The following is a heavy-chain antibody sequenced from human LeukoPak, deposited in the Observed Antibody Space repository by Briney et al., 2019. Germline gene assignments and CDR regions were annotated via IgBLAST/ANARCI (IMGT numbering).Heavy chain of an antibody. CDR1: GGSFSGYY. D-gene: IGHD6-6*01. CDR2: INHSGST. CDR3: ARPWYSSSSDWFDP. V-gene: IGHV4-34*01. Sequence: SETLSLTCAVYGGSFSGYYWSWIRQPPGKWLEWIGEINHSGSTNYNPSLKSRVTISVDTSKNQFSLKLSSVTAADTAVYYCARPWYSSSSDWFDPWGQGTLVTVSS. J-gene: IGHJ5*02.